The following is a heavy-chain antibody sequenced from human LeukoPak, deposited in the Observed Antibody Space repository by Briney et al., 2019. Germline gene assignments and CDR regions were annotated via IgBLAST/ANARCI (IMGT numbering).Heavy chain of an antibody. V-gene: IGHV3-74*01. Sequence: GGSLRLSCAASGFTFSSYWMHWVRQAPGKGLVWVSLINTDGSSTSYADSVKGRFTISRDNAKNTLYLQMNSLRAEDTAVYYCARGPTGYCSSTSCSPLPYYYYMDVWGKGTTVTVSS. CDR3: ARGPTGYCSSTSCSPLPYYYYMDV. J-gene: IGHJ6*03. D-gene: IGHD2-2*01. CDR2: INTDGSST. CDR1: GFTFSSYW.